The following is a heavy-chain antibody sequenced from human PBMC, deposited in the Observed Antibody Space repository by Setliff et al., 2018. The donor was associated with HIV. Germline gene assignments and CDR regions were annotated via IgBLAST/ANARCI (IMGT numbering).Heavy chain of an antibody. J-gene: IGHJ4*02. Sequence: PSETLSLTCTVSGGSMSSYYWSWIRQPPGKGLEWIGYIHYSGGTNYNPSLKSRVTISVDMSNNQFSLKVTSVTAADTAVYYCMRGRSITIFGVAYFDFWGQGTQVTVSS. V-gene: IGHV4-59*08. CDR1: GGSMSSYY. D-gene: IGHD3-3*01. CDR2: IHYSGGT. CDR3: MRGRSITIFGVAYFDF.